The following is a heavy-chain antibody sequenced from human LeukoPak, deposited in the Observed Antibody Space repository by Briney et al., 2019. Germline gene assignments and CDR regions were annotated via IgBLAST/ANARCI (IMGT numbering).Heavy chain of an antibody. CDR2: ISSSSSDM. V-gene: IGHV3-21*01. D-gene: IGHD6-19*01. J-gene: IGHJ4*02. Sequence: GGSLRLSCAASGFTFNSYSMYWVRQAPGKGLEWVSSISSSSSDMFYADSVKGRFSISRDNAKNSLYLQMNSVRAEDTAVYYCVRDNGSGWSYFDYWGQGTLVTVST. CDR1: GFTFNSYS. CDR3: VRDNGSGWSYFDY.